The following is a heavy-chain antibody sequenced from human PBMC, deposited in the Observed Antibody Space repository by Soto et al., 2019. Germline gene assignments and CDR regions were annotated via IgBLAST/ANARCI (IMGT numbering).Heavy chain of an antibody. Sequence: GESLKISCQGSGYTFTNYWINWVRQMPGKGLEWMGRIDPGDSYTNYSPSFQGHVTISADKSISTAYLQWSSLKASDSAMYYCAGQAKYDILTGYFPFDDWGQGHLVTVSS. V-gene: IGHV5-10-1*01. J-gene: IGHJ4*02. CDR3: AGQAKYDILTGYFPFDD. D-gene: IGHD3-9*01. CDR1: GYTFTNYW. CDR2: IDPGDSYT.